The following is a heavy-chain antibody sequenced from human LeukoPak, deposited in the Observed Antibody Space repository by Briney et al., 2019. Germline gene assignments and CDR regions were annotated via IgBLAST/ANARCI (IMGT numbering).Heavy chain of an antibody. CDR2: INTNTGNP. CDR1: GGTFSSYA. J-gene: IGHJ4*02. V-gene: IGHV7-4-1*02. CDR3: ARDLDTWELRTFDY. Sequence: ASVKVSCKASGGTFSSYAISWVRQAPGQGLEWMGWINTNTGNPTYAQGFTGRFVFSLDTSVNTAYLQISSLKAEDTAVYYCARDLDTWELRTFDYWGQGTLVTVSS. D-gene: IGHD1-26*01.